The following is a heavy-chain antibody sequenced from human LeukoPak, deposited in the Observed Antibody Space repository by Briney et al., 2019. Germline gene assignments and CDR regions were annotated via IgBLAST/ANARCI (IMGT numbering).Heavy chain of an antibody. J-gene: IGHJ6*03. CDR2: IYYNGNT. D-gene: IGHD1-14*01. V-gene: IGHV4-39*01. Sequence: SETLSLTCTVSGGSITSSSYYWGWIRQPPGKGLEWIGTIYYNGNTYKNPSLKSRVTISVDTSKNQFSLKLISVTAADTAVYFCARHGRGINYMDVWGKGTTVTVSS. CDR3: ARHGRGINYMDV. CDR1: GGSITSSSYY.